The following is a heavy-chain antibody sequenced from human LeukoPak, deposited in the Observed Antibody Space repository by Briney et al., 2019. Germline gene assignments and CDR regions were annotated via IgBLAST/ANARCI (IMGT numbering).Heavy chain of an antibody. D-gene: IGHD2-15*01. CDR3: AIGAVVAASA. CDR1: GFTFSSYG. Sequence: GGSLRLSCAASGFTFSSYGMSWVLQAPGKGLEWVSAISGSGDNTYYADSVKGRFTISRDNAKNSLYLQMNSLRAEDTAVYYCAIGAVVAASAWGQGTLVTVSS. CDR2: ISGSGDNT. V-gene: IGHV3-23*01. J-gene: IGHJ5*02.